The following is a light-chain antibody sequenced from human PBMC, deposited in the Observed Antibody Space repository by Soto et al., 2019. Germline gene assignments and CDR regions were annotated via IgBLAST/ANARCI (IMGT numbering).Light chain of an antibody. J-gene: IGKJ3*01. V-gene: IGKV1-39*01. Sequence: DIQMAQSPSSLSASVGDRVTITCRASQTIASHLTWYQQKPGEAPKVLISDASTLQSGAPSRFSGSGSGTDFTLTISGLQREDFATYYCQQGDSPPFTFGPGTKVDVK. CDR3: QQGDSPPFT. CDR2: DAS. CDR1: QTIASH.